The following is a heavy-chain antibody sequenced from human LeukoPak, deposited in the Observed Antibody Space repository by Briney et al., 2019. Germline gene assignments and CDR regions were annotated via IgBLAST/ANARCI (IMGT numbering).Heavy chain of an antibody. CDR1: GYSFTSYY. Sequence: EASVKVSCKTFGYSFTSYYMHWVRQAPGQGLEWMGIINPSGGSTSYAQKFQGRVTMTRDTSTSTVYMELSSLRSEDTAVYYCATAYNYGRDAFDIWGQGTMVTVSS. D-gene: IGHD5-18*01. CDR2: INPSGGST. V-gene: IGHV1-46*01. J-gene: IGHJ3*02. CDR3: ATAYNYGRDAFDI.